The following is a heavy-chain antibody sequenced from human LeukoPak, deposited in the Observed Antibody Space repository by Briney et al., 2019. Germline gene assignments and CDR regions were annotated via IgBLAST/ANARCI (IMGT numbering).Heavy chain of an antibody. CDR2: ISGSGGRT. CDR3: VRGPEHGGSYYPD. V-gene: IGHV3-23*01. CDR1: GFTFSNYA. J-gene: IGHJ4*02. D-gene: IGHD1-26*01. Sequence: GGSLRLSCAASGFTFSNYAMSWVRQAPGKGLEWVSGISGSGGRTFNADSVKGRFTISRDNSNNMLYLQMNSLTVEDTAVYYCVRGPEHGGSYYPDWGQGTLVTVSS.